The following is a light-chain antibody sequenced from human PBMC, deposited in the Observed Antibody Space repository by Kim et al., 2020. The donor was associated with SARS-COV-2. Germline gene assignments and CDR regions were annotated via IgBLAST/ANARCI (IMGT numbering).Light chain of an antibody. CDR3: NSRDSSGNHLGV. Sequence: SSELTQDPAVSVALGQTVRITCQGDSLRSYYASWYQQKPGQAPVLVIYGKNNRPSGIPDGFSGSSSGNTASLTITGAQAEDEADYYCNSRDSSGNHLGVF. CDR1: SLRSYY. V-gene: IGLV3-19*01. CDR2: GKN. J-gene: IGLJ3*02.